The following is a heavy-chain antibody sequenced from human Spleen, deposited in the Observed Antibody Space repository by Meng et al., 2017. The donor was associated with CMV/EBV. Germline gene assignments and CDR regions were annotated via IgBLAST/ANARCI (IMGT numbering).Heavy chain of an antibody. Sequence: GGSLRLSCAASGFTFSSYAMSWVRQAPGKGLEWVSVIYSGGSTTYYADSVKGRFTISRDNSKNTLYLQMNSLRAEDTAVYYCAKVAVPAAIRNYFDYWGQGTLVTVSS. CDR1: GFTFSSYA. CDR2: IYSGGSTT. J-gene: IGHJ4*02. V-gene: IGHV3-23*03. CDR3: AKVAVPAAIRNYFDY. D-gene: IGHD2-2*01.